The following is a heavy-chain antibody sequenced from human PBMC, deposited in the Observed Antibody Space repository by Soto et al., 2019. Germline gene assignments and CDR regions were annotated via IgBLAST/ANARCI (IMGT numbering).Heavy chain of an antibody. CDR2: IYYSGST. V-gene: IGHV4-59*01. CDR1: GGSISSYY. CDR3: ARGDGSGKDYYYGMYV. D-gene: IGHD3-10*01. Sequence: SLTCTVSGGSISSYYWSWIRQPPGKGLEWIGYIYYSGSTNYNPSLKSRVTISVDTSKNQFSLKLSSVTAADTAVYYCARGDGSGKDYYYGMYVWGQGTTVTVSS. J-gene: IGHJ6*02.